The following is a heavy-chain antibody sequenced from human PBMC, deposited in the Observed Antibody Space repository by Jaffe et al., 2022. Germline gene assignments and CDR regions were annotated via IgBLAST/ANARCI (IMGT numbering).Heavy chain of an antibody. Sequence: QVQLQESGPGLVKPSQTLSLTCTVSGGSISSGSYYWSWIRQPAGKGLEWIGRIYTSGSTNYNPSLKSRVTISVDTSKNQFSLKLSSVTAADTAVYYCAREIPWELLLDAFDIWGQGTMVTVSS. CDR2: IYTSGST. D-gene: IGHD1-26*01. J-gene: IGHJ3*02. V-gene: IGHV4-61*02. CDR3: AREIPWELLLDAFDI. CDR1: GGSISSGSYY.